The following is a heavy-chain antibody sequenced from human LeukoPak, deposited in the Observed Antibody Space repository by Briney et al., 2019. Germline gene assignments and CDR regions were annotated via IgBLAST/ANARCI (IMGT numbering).Heavy chain of an antibody. CDR2: IYYSGST. V-gene: IGHV4-30-4*01. D-gene: IGHD3-22*01. CDR1: GGSISSGDYY. CDR3: ARFPADYYDSSGPFDC. Sequence: PSETLSLTCTVSGGSISSGDYYWSWIRQPPGKGLEWIGYIYYSGSTYYNPSLKSRVTISVDTSKNQFSLKLSSVTAAGTAVYYCARFPADYYDSSGPFDCWGQGTLVTVSS. J-gene: IGHJ4*02.